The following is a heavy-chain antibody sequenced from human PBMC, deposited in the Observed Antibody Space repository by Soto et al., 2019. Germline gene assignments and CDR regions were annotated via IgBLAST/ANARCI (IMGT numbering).Heavy chain of an antibody. CDR1: GGSFSGYY. V-gene: IGHV4-34*01. Sequence: QVQLQQWGAGLLKPSETLSLTCAVYGGSFSGYYWSWIRQPPGKGLEWIGEINHSGSTNYNPSLKSRVTISVDTSKNQFSLKLSSVTAADTAVYYCARGRGYCSGGSCYSPTRYYYYMDVWGKGTTVTVSS. J-gene: IGHJ6*03. D-gene: IGHD2-15*01. CDR2: INHSGST. CDR3: ARGRGYCSGGSCYSPTRYYYYMDV.